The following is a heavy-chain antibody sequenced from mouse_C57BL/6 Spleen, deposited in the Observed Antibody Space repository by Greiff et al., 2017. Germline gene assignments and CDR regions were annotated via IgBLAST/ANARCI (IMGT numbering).Heavy chain of an antibody. J-gene: IGHJ3*01. V-gene: IGHV1-26*01. CDR2: INPNNGGT. D-gene: IGHD2-2*01. Sequence: EVKLQQSGPELVKPGASVKISCKASGYTFTDYYMNWVKQSHGKSLEWIGDINPNNGGTSYNQKFKGKATLTVDKSSSTAYMELRSLTSEDSAVYYCARDGYDGAWFAYWGQGTLVTVSA. CDR1: GYTFTDYY. CDR3: ARDGYDGAWFAY.